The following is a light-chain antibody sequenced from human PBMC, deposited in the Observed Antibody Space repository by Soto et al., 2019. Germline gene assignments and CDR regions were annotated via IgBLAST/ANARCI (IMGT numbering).Light chain of an antibody. CDR3: QSYDRSLSVRVV. Sequence: QSVLTQPPSVSGAPGQRVTISCTGSSSNIGAGYDVHWYQQLPGTAPKLLIYGNSNRPSGVPDRFSGSKSGTSASLAITGLQAEDEADYYCQSYDRSLSVRVVFGGGTKLTVL. CDR2: GNS. V-gene: IGLV1-40*01. CDR1: SSNIGAGYD. J-gene: IGLJ2*01.